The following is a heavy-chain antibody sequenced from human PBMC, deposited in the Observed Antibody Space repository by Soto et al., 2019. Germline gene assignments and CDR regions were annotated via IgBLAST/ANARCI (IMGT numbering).Heavy chain of an antibody. J-gene: IGHJ4*02. V-gene: IGHV1-3*01. D-gene: IGHD2-21*01. CDR3: ARYHASGIPDY. Sequence: QVQLVQSGAEVKKPGASVKVSCKASGYTFNKYAMQWVRQAPGQRLEWMGWINAGNGNTKYSQKFQGRVTITRDTSASTAYMELSRLRSEDTAVYSCARYHASGIPDYWGKGTLVTVSS. CDR1: GYTFNKYA. CDR2: INAGNGNT.